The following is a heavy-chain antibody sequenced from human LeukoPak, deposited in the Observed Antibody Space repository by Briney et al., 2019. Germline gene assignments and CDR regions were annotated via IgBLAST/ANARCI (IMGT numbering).Heavy chain of an antibody. CDR1: GYTFTSYY. Sequence: ASVKVSCKESGYTFTSYYMHWVRQAPGPGREWIGIINPSGGSTSYAQKVQGRVTMTRDMSTSTAYMELSRLRSEDTAVYYCARGGYTYYYGSGSYTWFDPWGQGTLVTVSS. V-gene: IGHV1-46*01. D-gene: IGHD3-10*01. J-gene: IGHJ5*02. CDR3: ARGGYTYYYGSGSYTWFDP. CDR2: INPSGGST.